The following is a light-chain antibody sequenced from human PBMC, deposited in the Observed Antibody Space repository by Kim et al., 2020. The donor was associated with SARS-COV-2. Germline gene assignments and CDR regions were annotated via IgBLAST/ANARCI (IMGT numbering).Light chain of an antibody. J-gene: IGLJ2*01. CDR1: SSDIGVYNY. CDR3: ASYSSYTTVV. CDR2: DVS. Sequence: GQSITISCTGTSSDIGVYNYVSWYQQPPGKAPKVMIYDVSTRPSGVSTRFSGSKSASTASLTISGLQPEDESNYYCASYSSYTTVVFGGGTQLTVL. V-gene: IGLV2-14*03.